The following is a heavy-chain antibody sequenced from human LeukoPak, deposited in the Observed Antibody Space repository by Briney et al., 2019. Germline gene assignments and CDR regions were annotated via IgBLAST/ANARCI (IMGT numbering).Heavy chain of an antibody. CDR2: INPSGGST. Sequence: ASVKVSCKASGGTFSSYAISWVRQAPGQGLEWMGIINPSGGSTSYAQKFQGRVTMTRDTSTSTVYMELSSLRAEDTAVYYCAKGSLYDSSGYQADYFDYWGQGTLVTVSS. CDR3: AKGSLYDSSGYQADYFDY. D-gene: IGHD3-22*01. V-gene: IGHV1-46*01. J-gene: IGHJ4*02. CDR1: GGTFSSYA.